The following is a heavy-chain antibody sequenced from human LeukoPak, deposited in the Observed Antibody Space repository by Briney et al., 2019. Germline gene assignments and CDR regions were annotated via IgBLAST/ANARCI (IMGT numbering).Heavy chain of an antibody. CDR2: IYYGGST. J-gene: IGHJ3*02. CDR3: ASADYEDAFDI. CDR1: GGSISSGGYY. Sequence: PSETLSLTCTVSGGSISSGGYYWSWIRQHPGKGLEWIGYIYYGGSTYYNPSLKSRLTISVDTSKNQFSLKLSSVTAADTAVYYCASADYEDAFDIWGQGTMVTVSS. D-gene: IGHD4-17*01. V-gene: IGHV4-31*03.